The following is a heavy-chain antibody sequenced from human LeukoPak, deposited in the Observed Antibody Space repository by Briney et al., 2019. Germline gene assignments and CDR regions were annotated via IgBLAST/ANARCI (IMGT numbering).Heavy chain of an antibody. CDR2: IYSGGST. D-gene: IGHD4-17*01. J-gene: IGHJ4*02. Sequence: GGSLRLSCAASGFTVSSNYMSWVRQAPGKGLEWVSVIYSGGSTYYADSVKGRFTISRDNPKNTLYLQMNSLIAEDTAVYSCARVNTVFEYWGQGTLVTVSS. CDR3: ARVNTVFEY. CDR1: GFTVSSNY. V-gene: IGHV3-66*01.